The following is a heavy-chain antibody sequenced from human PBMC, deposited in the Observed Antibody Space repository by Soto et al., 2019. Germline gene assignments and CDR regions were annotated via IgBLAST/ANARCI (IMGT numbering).Heavy chain of an antibody. D-gene: IGHD6-19*01. CDR1: GGSISSGGYS. V-gene: IGHV4-30-2*01. J-gene: IGHJ4*02. CDR2: IYHSVST. CDR3: ARAGGLGAVAVDY. Sequence: QLQLQESGSGLVKPSQTLSLTCAVSGGSISSGGYSWSWIRQPPGKGLEWIGYIYHSVSTYYNPSLKSRVTISVDRSKNQCSLKLSSVTAADTAVYYCARAGGLGAVAVDYWGQGTLVTVSS.